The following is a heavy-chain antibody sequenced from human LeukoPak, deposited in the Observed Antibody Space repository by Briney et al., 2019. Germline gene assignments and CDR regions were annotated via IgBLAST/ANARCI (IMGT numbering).Heavy chain of an antibody. J-gene: IGHJ4*02. V-gene: IGHV6-1*01. CDR1: GDSVSSNSAA. CDR3: ARDRPLARRPDSGFDY. Sequence: SQTLSPTCAISGDSVSSNSAAWNWIRQSPSRGLEWLGRTYYRSKWYNDYAVSVKSRITINPDTSKNQFSLQLNSVTPEDTAVYYCARDRPLARRPDSGFDYWGQGTLVTVSS. D-gene: IGHD1-14*01. CDR2: TYYRSKWYN.